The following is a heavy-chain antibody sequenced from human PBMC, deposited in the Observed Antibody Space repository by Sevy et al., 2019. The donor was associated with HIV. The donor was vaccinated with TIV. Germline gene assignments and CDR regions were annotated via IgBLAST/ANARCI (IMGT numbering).Heavy chain of an antibody. V-gene: IGHV1-18*01. CDR1: GYTFTSYG. CDR2: VSPYNNNA. J-gene: IGHJ6*03. CDR3: ARDRDTVMFWYMDV. Sequence: ASVKVSCTASGYTFTSYGISWVRQAPGQGLEWMGWVSPYNNNANYAQNLQGRVTMTTDTSTTTAYMELRSLRSDDTAVYYCARDRDTVMFWYMDVWGKGTTVTVSS. D-gene: IGHD5-18*01.